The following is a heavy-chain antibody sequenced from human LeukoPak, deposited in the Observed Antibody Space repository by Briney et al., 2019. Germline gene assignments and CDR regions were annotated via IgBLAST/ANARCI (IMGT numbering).Heavy chain of an antibody. J-gene: IGHJ4*02. CDR2: INHSGST. D-gene: IGHD3-22*01. CDR1: GGSFSGYY. Sequence: PSETLSLTCAVYGGSFSGYYWSWIRQPPGKGLEWNGEINHSGSTNYNPSLKSRVTISVDTSKNQFSLKLSSVTAADTAVYYCARGPSHLTYYYDSSGYHSDYWGQGTLVTVPS. CDR3: ARGPSHLTYYYDSSGYHSDY. V-gene: IGHV4-34*01.